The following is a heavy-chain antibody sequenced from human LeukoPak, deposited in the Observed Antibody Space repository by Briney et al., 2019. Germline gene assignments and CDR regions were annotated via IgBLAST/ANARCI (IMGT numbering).Heavy chain of an antibody. CDR2: ISGSGGST. D-gene: IGHD3-10*01. J-gene: IGHJ4*02. CDR3: AKDAEMYYYGSGSNYFDY. V-gene: IGHV3-23*01. Sequence: GGSLRLSCAASGFTFSSYAMSWVRQAPGKGLEWVSAISGSGGSTYYADSVKGRFTISRDNSKNTLYLQMNSLRAEDTAVYYCAKDAEMYYYGSGSNYFDYWGQGTLVTVSS. CDR1: GFTFSSYA.